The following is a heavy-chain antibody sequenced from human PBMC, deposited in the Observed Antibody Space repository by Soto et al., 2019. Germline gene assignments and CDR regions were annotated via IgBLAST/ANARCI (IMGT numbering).Heavy chain of an antibody. CDR3: ARGRWMHTTADYYLDY. CDR1: GYTFTAYT. CDR2: INAGNGDT. D-gene: IGHD1-26*01. Sequence: GASVKVSCKASGYTFTAYTMHWVRQAPGQRLEWMGWINAGNGDTKYSQKFQGRVTITTDTSASTAHMELSSLRSEDTAVYYCARGRWMHTTADYYLDYWAQRALVTVSS. J-gene: IGHJ4*02. V-gene: IGHV1-3*01.